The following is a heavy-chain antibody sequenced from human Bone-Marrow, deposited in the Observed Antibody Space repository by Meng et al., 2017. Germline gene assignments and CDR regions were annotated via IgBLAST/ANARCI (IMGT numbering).Heavy chain of an antibody. Sequence: VQLQESGPGPVKPSQTLSPTCTVSGGSISSGNHYWSWIRQHPGKGLEYIGYIYYSGSTYYNPSLKSRVIISVDTSKNQFSLRLNSVTAADTAVYYCASLYGDSSVWYLDLWGRGTLVTVSS. CDR1: GGSISSGNHY. V-gene: IGHV4-31*03. J-gene: IGHJ2*01. D-gene: IGHD4-17*01. CDR3: ASLYGDSSVWYLDL. CDR2: IYYSGST.